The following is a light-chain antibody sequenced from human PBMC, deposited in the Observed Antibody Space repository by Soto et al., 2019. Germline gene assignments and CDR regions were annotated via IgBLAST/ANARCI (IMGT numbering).Light chain of an antibody. CDR1: SSDVGNYNY. V-gene: IGLV2-11*01. CDR3: CSYAGSFTYV. CDR2: DVS. J-gene: IGLJ1*01. Sequence: ALTQPRSVSGSPGQSITISCTGTSSDVGNYNYVSWYQQHPGKAPKLIIYDVSRRPSGVHDRFSGSKSGNTASLTISGLRADDEADYYCCSYAGSFTYVFGTGTKVT.